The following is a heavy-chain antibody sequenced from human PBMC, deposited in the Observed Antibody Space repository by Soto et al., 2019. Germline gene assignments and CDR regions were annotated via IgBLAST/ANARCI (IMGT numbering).Heavy chain of an antibody. CDR2: INTYNGNT. D-gene: IGHD2-15*01. CDR3: ARDLPQYCSAMSCPVDY. J-gene: IGHJ4*02. CDR1: GYTFTKYG. V-gene: IGHV1-18*01. Sequence: ASVKVSCKASGYTFTKYGITWVRQAPGQGLEWMGWINTYNGNTNYAQKFQGRVTMTIETSTATASLELRSLRSDDTAVYYCARDLPQYCSAMSCPVDYWGQGTQVTVSS.